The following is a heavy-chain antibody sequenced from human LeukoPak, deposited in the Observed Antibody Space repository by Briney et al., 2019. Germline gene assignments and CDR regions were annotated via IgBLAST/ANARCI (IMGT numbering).Heavy chain of an antibody. CDR2: ISYDGSNK. Sequence: GGSVRLSCAASGFTFSSYGVHWVRQAPGKGLEWVAVISYDGSNKYYADSVKGRFTISRDNSKNTLYLQMNSMRAEDTAVYYCAKDNGYYDSSGYHYYDAFDILGQGTMVTVSS. CDR3: AKDNGYYDSSGYHYYDAFDI. CDR1: GFTFSSYG. J-gene: IGHJ3*02. D-gene: IGHD3-22*01. V-gene: IGHV3-30*18.